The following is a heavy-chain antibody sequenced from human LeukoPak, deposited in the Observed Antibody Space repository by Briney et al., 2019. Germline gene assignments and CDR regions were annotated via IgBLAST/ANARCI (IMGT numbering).Heavy chain of an antibody. D-gene: IGHD1-26*01. Sequence: SETLSLTCTVSGYSISSGYYWGWIRQPPGKGLEWIGSIYHSGRTFYNPSLKSRVTISVDTSKNQFSLKLTSVTAADTAVYYCARRRDLYSGSYYPFDYWGQGTLVTVSS. J-gene: IGHJ4*02. CDR1: GYSISSGYY. CDR3: ARRRDLYSGSYYPFDY. CDR2: IYHSGRT. V-gene: IGHV4-38-2*02.